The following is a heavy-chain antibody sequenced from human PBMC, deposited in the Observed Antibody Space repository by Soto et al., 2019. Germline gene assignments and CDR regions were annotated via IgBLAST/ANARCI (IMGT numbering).Heavy chain of an antibody. CDR1: GYTFTDFY. CDR3: ARDGGVRGASLGHFDY. D-gene: IGHD3-10*01. J-gene: IGHJ4*02. Sequence: SCKASGYTFTDFYMHWVRQAPGKGLEWVAVIWYDGSNKYYADSVKGRFTISRDNSKNTLYLQMNSLRAEDTAVYYCARDGGVRGASLGHFDYWGQGTLVTVSS. V-gene: IGHV3-33*01. CDR2: IWYDGSNK.